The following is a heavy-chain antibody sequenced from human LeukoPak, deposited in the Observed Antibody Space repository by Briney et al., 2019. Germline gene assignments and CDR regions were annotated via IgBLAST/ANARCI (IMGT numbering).Heavy chain of an antibody. Sequence: GASVKVSCKASGYTFTDYYMHWVRQAPGQGLEWMGWINPNSGGAKYERKFQGRVTMTRDTSISTAYMEVNRLRSDDTAVYYCARGLGTVTTLNYYVADWGQGTLVTVSS. D-gene: IGHD4-17*01. CDR1: GYTFTDYY. J-gene: IGHJ4*02. CDR3: ARGLGTVTTLNYYVAD. V-gene: IGHV1-2*02. CDR2: INPNSGGA.